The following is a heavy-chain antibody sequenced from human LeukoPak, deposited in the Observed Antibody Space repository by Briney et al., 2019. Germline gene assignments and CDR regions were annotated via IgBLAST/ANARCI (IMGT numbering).Heavy chain of an antibody. Sequence: PSETLSLTCAVYGGSFSGYYWSWIRQPPGKGLEWIGEINHSGSTNYNPSLKSRVTISVDTSKNQFSLKLSSVTAADTAVYYCARFTMVRGVIVLADVWGKGNTVTVSS. CDR2: INHSGST. J-gene: IGHJ6*04. V-gene: IGHV4-34*01. CDR3: ARFTMVRGVIVLADV. CDR1: GGSFSGYY. D-gene: IGHD3-10*01.